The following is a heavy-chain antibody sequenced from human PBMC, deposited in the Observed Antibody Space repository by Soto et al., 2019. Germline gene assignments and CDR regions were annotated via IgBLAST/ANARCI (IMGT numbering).Heavy chain of an antibody. CDR2: ISHDGNNE. CDR3: GKDRVVTYSYYGVDV. J-gene: IGHJ6*02. D-gene: IGHD2-21*02. V-gene: IGHV3-30*18. CDR1: GFTFGRYG. Sequence: QVQLVESGGGVVPPGRSLRLSCAASGFTFGRYGIHWVRQAPGKGLEWVAFISHDGNNEYYADSVKGRFTISRDNSKNALYVQMTSLRAEDTAVYYCGKDRVVTYSYYGVDVWGQGTTVTVSS.